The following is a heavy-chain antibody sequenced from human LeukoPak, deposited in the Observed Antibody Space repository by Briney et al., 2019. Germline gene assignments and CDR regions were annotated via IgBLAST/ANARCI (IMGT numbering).Heavy chain of an antibody. CDR2: ISDRGGST. D-gene: IGHD3-10*01. CDR3: AKRGVVIRAVIIVGFHKEAYYFDY. Sequence: QPGXSXXXSCXXSXXTXSXXXXXXXRQAPXXXLQXVAGISDRGGSTXYAYSVKGRFTISRDNSKNTLYLQMNSLRAEDTAVYFCAKRGVVIRAVIIVGFHKEAYYFDYWGQGALVTVSS. V-gene: IGHV3-23*01. J-gene: IGHJ4*02. CDR1: XXTXSXXX.